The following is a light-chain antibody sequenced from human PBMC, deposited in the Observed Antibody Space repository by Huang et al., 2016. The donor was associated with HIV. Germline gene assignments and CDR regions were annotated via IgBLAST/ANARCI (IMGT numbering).Light chain of an antibody. Sequence: DIVMTQSPDSLAVSPGERATINCKSSQCVLYSLSKKKYLAWFQQKPGRPPKLLIYWATTRESGVPDRFSGSGSGTDFTLTINNLQAEDVAVYFCLQYYSVPQTFGHGTKVEI. J-gene: IGKJ1*01. CDR2: WAT. CDR3: LQYYSVPQT. CDR1: QCVLYSLSKKKY. V-gene: IGKV4-1*01.